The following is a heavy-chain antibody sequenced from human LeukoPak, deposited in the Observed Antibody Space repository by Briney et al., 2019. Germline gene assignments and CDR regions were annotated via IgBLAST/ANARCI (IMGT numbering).Heavy chain of an antibody. V-gene: IGHV4-31*03. J-gene: IGHJ6*02. D-gene: IGHD3-3*01. CDR3: ARGWENLTLLRFLEWPTKDYYYGMDV. CDR1: GVSISNGDHY. CDR2: IYYSGST. Sequence: HPSETLSLTCTVSGVSISNGDHYWSWIRQHPGKGLEWIGHIYYSGSTYYNPSLKSRGIISVETSKNQFSLKLSSVTAADTAVYYCARGWENLTLLRFLEWPTKDYYYGMDVWGQGTTVTVSS.